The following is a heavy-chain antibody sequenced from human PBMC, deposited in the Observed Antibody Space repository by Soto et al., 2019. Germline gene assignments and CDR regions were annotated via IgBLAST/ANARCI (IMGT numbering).Heavy chain of an antibody. Sequence: GGSLRLSCAASGFTFSSYAMSWVRQAPGKGLEWASAISGSGGSTYYTDSVKGRFTISRDNSKSTLYLQMNSLRAEDTAVYYCAKSMIVVVTPYYFDYWGQGTLVTVS. V-gene: IGHV3-23*01. CDR1: GFTFSSYA. D-gene: IGHD3-22*01. CDR3: AKSMIVVVTPYYFDY. J-gene: IGHJ4*02. CDR2: ISGSGGST.